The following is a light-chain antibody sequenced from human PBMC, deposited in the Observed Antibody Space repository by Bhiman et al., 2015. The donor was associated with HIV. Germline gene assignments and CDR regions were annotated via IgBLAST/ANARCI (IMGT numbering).Light chain of an antibody. CDR3: QVWDSSSDHVV. J-gene: IGLJ2*01. Sequence: SFELTQPPSVSVSPGQTASIPCSGDKLGDKYACWYQQRPGQSPVLVIYQDNKRPSGIPGRFSGSNSGNTATLTISRVEAGNEADYYCQVWDSSSDHVVFGGGTKLTVL. V-gene: IGLV3-1*01. CDR1: KLGDKY. CDR2: QDN.